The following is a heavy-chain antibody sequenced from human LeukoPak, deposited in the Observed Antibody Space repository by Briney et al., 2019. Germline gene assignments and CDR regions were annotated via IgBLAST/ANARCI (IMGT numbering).Heavy chain of an antibody. CDR3: AKDRRGRGYSYGYLDY. J-gene: IGHJ4*02. CDR1: GFSFSSYA. D-gene: IGHD5-18*01. Sequence: GESLTLSCAASGFSFSSYAMSWVRQPPGKGLELVSAIIGSGGSTYYADSVKGRFTISRDNTKNTLYLQMNSLRTEDTAVYYCAKDRRGRGYSYGYLDYWGQGTLVTVSS. V-gene: IGHV3-23*01. CDR2: IIGSGGST.